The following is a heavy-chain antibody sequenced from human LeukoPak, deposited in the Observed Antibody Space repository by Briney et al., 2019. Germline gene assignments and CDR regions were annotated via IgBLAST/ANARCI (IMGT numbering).Heavy chain of an antibody. J-gene: IGHJ3*02. CDR2: MQTSGST. Sequence: SETLSLTCSVSGGSITDYYWSWIRQPAGQGLEWIGRMQTSGSTNYNPSLKSRVTMSVDTSKNQFSLRLTSVTAADTAVYYCVKEATVWGSLNAFDIWGQGTMVTVSS. V-gene: IGHV4-4*07. CDR3: VKEATVWGSLNAFDI. D-gene: IGHD3-16*01. CDR1: GGSITDYY.